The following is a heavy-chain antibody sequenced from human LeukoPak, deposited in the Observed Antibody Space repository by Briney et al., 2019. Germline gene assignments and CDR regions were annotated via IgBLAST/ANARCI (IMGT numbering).Heavy chain of an antibody. CDR1: GGTFSSYA. V-gene: IGHV1-69*05. J-gene: IGHJ5*02. D-gene: IGHD3-9*01. CDR2: IIPIFGTA. CDR3: ARGITIFNWFDP. Sequence: SSVKVSCKASGGTFSSYAISWVRQAPGQGLEWMGGIIPIFGTANYAQKFQGRVTITTDESTSTAYMALRSMRSEDTAVYYCARGITIFNWFDPWGQGTLVTVSS.